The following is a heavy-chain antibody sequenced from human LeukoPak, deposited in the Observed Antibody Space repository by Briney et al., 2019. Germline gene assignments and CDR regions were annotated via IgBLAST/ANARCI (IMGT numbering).Heavy chain of an antibody. CDR3: ARQRTRGGATDS. J-gene: IGHJ5*01. V-gene: IGHV4-59*08. CDR1: GGSIGSYY. D-gene: IGHD1-26*01. CDR2: IYYSGST. Sequence: PSETLSLTCTVSGGSIGSYYWSWIRQPPGRGLEWIGYIYYSGSTNYNPSLKSRVTISADTSKNQFSLKLSSVTAADTSVYYCARQRTRGGATDSWGQGTLVTVSS.